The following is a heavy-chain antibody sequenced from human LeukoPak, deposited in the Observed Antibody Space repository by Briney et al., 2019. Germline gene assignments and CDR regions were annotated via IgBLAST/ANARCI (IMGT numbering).Heavy chain of an antibody. J-gene: IGHJ4*02. V-gene: IGHV4-61*02. CDR2: IYTSGST. Sequence: SETLSLTCTVSGGSIGSGSYYWSWIRQPAGKGLEWIGRIYTSGSTNYNPSLKSRVTISVDTSKNQFSLKLSSVTAADTAVYYCARGRSSSSYSYWGQGTLVTVSS. CDR1: GGSIGSGSYY. CDR3: ARGRSSSSYSY. D-gene: IGHD6-6*01.